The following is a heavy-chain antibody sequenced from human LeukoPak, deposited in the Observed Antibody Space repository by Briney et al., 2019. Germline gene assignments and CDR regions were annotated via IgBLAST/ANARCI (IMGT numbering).Heavy chain of an antibody. CDR1: GYTFTSCG. J-gene: IGHJ3*02. V-gene: IGHV1-18*01. CDR2: ISAYNGNT. Sequence: ASVKVSCKASGYTFTSCGISWVRQAPGQGLEWMGWISAYNGNTNYAQKLQGRVTMTTDTSTSTAYMELRSLRSDDTAVYYCARDRQKYSSSSEAFDIWGQGTMVTVSS. CDR3: ARDRQKYSSSSEAFDI. D-gene: IGHD6-6*01.